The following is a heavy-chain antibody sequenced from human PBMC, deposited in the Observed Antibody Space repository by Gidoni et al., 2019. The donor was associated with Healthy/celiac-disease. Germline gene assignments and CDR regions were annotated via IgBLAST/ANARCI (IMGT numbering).Heavy chain of an antibody. J-gene: IGHJ4*02. V-gene: IGHV4-59*01. CDR2: IYYSGST. D-gene: IGHD1-26*01. CDR3: AGGGVEPFDY. Sequence: QVQLQESGPGLVKPSEPLSLTCTVSGGSISSYYWSWIRQPPGKGLEWIGYIYYSGSTIYNPSLKRRVTKSVDTSKNQSSRKLSSVTAADAPVYNGAGGGVEPFDYWGQGTLVTVSS. CDR1: GGSISSYY.